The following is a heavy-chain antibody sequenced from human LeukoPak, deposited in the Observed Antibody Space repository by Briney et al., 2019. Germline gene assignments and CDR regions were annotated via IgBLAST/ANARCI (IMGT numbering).Heavy chain of an antibody. V-gene: IGHV2-5*01. J-gene: IGHJ4*02. CDR2: IYWNDDK. CDR3: AHSLRAYSSSWYGPYCFDY. CDR1: GFSLSTSGVG. D-gene: IGHD6-13*01. Sequence: SGPTLVKPTQTLTLTFTFSGFSLSTSGVGVGWIRQPPGKALEWLALIYWNDDKRYSPSLKSRLTITKDTSKNQVVLTMTNMDPVDTATYYCAHSLRAYSSSWYGPYCFDYWGQGTLVTVSS.